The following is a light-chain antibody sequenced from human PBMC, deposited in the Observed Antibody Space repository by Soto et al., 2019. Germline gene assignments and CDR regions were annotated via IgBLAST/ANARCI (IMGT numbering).Light chain of an antibody. J-gene: IGKJ2*01. CDR1: QSVSSD. Sequence: EIVMTQSPATLSVSPGERVTLSCRASQSVSSDLAWYQQEPGQAPRLLIYGASTRATGIPARFSGSRSGTGFRLPISSLQSEDFALSYCQQYASWPLTFGLGTKLGIK. CDR2: GAS. CDR3: QQYASWPLT. V-gene: IGKV3-15*01.